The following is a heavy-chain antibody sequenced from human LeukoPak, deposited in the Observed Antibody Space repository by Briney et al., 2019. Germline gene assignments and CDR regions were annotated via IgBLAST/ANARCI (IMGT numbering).Heavy chain of an antibody. V-gene: IGHV4-4*07. J-gene: IGHJ4*02. Sequence: TSETLSLTCTVPGGSTNTYCWSWIRQPAEKGLEWIGRIYPSGSTYYNPSLKSRVTISIDKSKNQFSLRLTSVTAADTAVYYCARDRSGYSEYYFDYWGQGSLVTVSS. CDR2: IYPSGST. CDR1: GGSTNTYC. D-gene: IGHD5-12*01. CDR3: ARDRSGYSEYYFDY.